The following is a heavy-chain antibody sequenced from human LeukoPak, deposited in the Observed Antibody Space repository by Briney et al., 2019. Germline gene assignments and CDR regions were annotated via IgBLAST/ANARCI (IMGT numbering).Heavy chain of an antibody. V-gene: IGHV3-7*01. J-gene: IGHJ6*02. CDR1: GFTFSSYW. CDR2: IKQDGSEK. D-gene: IGHD5-18*01. CDR3: AREWGTAMAESGINYYYYGMDV. Sequence: PGGSLRLSCAASGFTFSSYWMSWVRQAPGKGLEWVANIKQDGSEKYYVDSAKGRFTISRDNAKNSLYLQMNSLRAEDTAVYYCAREWGTAMAESGINYYYYGMDVWGQGTTVTVSS.